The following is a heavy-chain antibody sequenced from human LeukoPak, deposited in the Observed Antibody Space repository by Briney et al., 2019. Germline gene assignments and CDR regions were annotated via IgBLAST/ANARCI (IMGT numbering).Heavy chain of an antibody. CDR1: GFTFSSYA. CDR3: ARDGGDATSGRYCTVSTCYYFDN. Sequence: QPGGSLRLSCAASGFTFSSYAMSWVRQAPGKGLEWVAVISYDGTNKYNADSVKGRFTISRDNSKNTVYLQMNSLRAEDTALYYCARDGGDATSGRYCTVSTCYYFDNWGQGTLVTVSS. V-gene: IGHV3-30-3*01. CDR2: ISYDGTNK. J-gene: IGHJ4*02. D-gene: IGHD2-15*01.